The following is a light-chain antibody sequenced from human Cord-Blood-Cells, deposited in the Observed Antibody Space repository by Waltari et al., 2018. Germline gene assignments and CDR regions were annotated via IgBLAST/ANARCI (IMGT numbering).Light chain of an antibody. CDR3: AAWDDSLNGYV. V-gene: IGLV1-36*01. J-gene: IGLJ1*01. CDR1: SSKNRNNP. CDR2: YDD. Sequence: QSVLTHPPSVPAAPRPRVIISCSGSSSKNRNNPVNWYQQLPGKAPKLLIYYDDLLPSGVSDRFSGSKSGTSASLAISGLQSEDEADYYCAAWDDSLNGYVFGTGTKVTVL.